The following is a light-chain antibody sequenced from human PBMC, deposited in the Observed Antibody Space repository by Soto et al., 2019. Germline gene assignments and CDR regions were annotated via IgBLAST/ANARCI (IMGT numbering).Light chain of an antibody. CDR3: QQGFNTPPT. Sequence: DIQMTQSPSSLSASVGDRVTITCRASQGINTFLSWYQKKPGQAPYLLIYSASTLQGGVPSRFSGSGSGTDFTLTISSLQPEDFATYYCQQGFNTPPTFGQGTKVEIK. V-gene: IGKV1-39*01. CDR1: QGINTF. J-gene: IGKJ1*01. CDR2: SAS.